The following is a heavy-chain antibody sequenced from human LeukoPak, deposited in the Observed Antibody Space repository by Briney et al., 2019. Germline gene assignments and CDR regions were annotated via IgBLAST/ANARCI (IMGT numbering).Heavy chain of an antibody. Sequence: GGSLRLSCAASGFTFSSYSMNWVRQAPGKGLEWVSSISSSSSYIYYADSVKGRFTISRDNAKNSLFLQMNSLRAEDTAVYYCARESFYYGSGSYYKRGYYFDYWGQGTLVTVSS. CDR3: ARESFYYGSGSYYKRGYYFDY. CDR2: ISSSSSYI. D-gene: IGHD3-10*01. CDR1: GFTFSSYS. J-gene: IGHJ4*02. V-gene: IGHV3-21*01.